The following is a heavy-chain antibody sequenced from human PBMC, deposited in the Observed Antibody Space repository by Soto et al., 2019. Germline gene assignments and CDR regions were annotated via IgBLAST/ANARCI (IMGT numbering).Heavy chain of an antibody. V-gene: IGHV1-69*01. CDR1: GGTFSSYA. CDR3: ARVGYSTNYGMAV. CDR2: IIPFFGTS. Sequence: QVQLVQSGAEVKKPGSSVKVSCKASGGTFSSYAVNWVRQAPGQGLEWMGGIIPFFGTSNYAQKFQGRVTITADESTSTAYMELCSLRSEDTAVYYCARVGYSTNYGMAVWGQGTTVTVSS. J-gene: IGHJ6*02. D-gene: IGHD6-13*01.